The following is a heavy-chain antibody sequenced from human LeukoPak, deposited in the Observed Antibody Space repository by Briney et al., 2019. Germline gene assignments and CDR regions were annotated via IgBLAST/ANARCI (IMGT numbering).Heavy chain of an antibody. CDR2: IYYGGST. V-gene: IGHV4-30-4*01. Sequence: PSETLSLTCTVSGGSISSGDYYWSWIRQPPGKGLEWIGYIYYGGSTYYNPSLKSRVTISVDTSKNQFSLKLSSVTAADTAVYYCASGGYYDILTGYWYYFDYWGQGTLVTVSS. J-gene: IGHJ4*02. CDR1: GGSISSGDYY. D-gene: IGHD3-9*01. CDR3: ASGGYYDILTGYWYYFDY.